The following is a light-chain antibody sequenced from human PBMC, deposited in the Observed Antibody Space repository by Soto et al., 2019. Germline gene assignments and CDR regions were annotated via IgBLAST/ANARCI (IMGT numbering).Light chain of an antibody. Sequence: EIVLTQSPATLSLSPGERVTLSCRASQSVSSYLAWYQQKPGQAPRLLIYAASSRATGIPARFSGSGSGTDFTLTISSLEPEDFAVYYCQQRSNWLFTFGPGTKVDIK. J-gene: IGKJ3*01. CDR1: QSVSSY. CDR2: AAS. V-gene: IGKV3-11*01. CDR3: QQRSNWLFT.